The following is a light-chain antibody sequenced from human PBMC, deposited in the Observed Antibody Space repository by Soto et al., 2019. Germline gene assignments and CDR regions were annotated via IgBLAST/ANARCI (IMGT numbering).Light chain of an antibody. Sequence: DIQITQSPSTLSASVGDGVTITCRASQSVGRWLAWYQQKPGKAPKLLIYGASSLESGVPPRFSGDGSGTEFTLTISSLQRDDFGIYYCQQYSRLWSFGQGTKV. CDR1: QSVGRW. CDR2: GAS. V-gene: IGKV1-5*03. CDR3: QQYSRLWS. J-gene: IGKJ1*01.